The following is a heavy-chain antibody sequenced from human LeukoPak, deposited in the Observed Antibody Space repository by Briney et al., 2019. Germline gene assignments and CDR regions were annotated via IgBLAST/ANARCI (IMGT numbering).Heavy chain of an antibody. CDR1: GFTFSSYW. CDR2: INPAGSDT. J-gene: IGHJ4*02. D-gene: IGHD2-2*01. Sequence: PAGGSLRLSCEASGFTFSSYWMAWVRQAPGKGLEWVANINPAGSDTYYVDSVKGRFTISRDNAKKSTSLQMNSLRVEETALYYRVRWGVAADMQDWGQGTPVTVSS. CDR3: VRWGVAADMQD. V-gene: IGHV3-7*01.